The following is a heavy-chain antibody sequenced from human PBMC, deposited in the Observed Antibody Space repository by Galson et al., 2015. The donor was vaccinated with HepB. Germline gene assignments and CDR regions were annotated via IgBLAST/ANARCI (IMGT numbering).Heavy chain of an antibody. D-gene: IGHD3-9*01. J-gene: IGHJ6*02. V-gene: IGHV4-59*01. Sequence: LSLTCTVSGGSISSYYWSWIRRPPGKGLEWIGYIYYSGSTNYNPSLKSRVTISVDTSKNQFSLRLSSVTAADTAVNYCARARPGILTGSLDYYYYGMDVWGQGTTVTVSS. CDR2: IYYSGST. CDR1: GGSISSYY. CDR3: ARARPGILTGSLDYYYYGMDV.